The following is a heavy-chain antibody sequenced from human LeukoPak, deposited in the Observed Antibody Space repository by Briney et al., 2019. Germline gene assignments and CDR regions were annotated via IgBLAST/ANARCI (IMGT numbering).Heavy chain of an antibody. Sequence: GGSLRLSCAASGFTFSSYAMSWVRQAPGKGLGWVSSISGIGGSTYYADSVKGRFTLSRDNSKNTLYLQMNSLRAEDTAVYYCAKDYDILTGYYDDAFDIWGQGTMVTVSS. CDR2: ISGIGGST. J-gene: IGHJ3*02. CDR3: AKDYDILTGYYDDAFDI. V-gene: IGHV3-23*01. D-gene: IGHD3-9*01. CDR1: GFTFSSYA.